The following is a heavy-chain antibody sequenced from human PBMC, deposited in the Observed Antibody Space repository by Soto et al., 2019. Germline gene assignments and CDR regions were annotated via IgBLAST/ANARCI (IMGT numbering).Heavy chain of an antibody. J-gene: IGHJ4*02. CDR3: ARGGVEMATSTAVFDY. Sequence: QVQLVQSGAEGKKPGSSVKVSCKTSGVTFNSYAIIWVRQAPGHGLEWMGGIFPLFGTSNYAQKLQGRLTITADESTSTAYMELSSLKSEDTAVYYCARGGVEMATSTAVFDYWGQGTLVTVSS. CDR1: GVTFNSYA. CDR2: IFPLFGTS. V-gene: IGHV1-69*01. D-gene: IGHD5-12*01.